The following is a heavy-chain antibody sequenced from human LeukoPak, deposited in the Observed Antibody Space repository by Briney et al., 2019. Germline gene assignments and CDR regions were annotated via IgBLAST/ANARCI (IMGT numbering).Heavy chain of an antibody. Sequence: SVKVSCKASGGTFSSYAISWVRQAPGQGLEWMGGIIPIFGTANYAQEFQGRVTITADESTSTAYMELSSLRSEDTAVHYCARDQGSGWYDNFDYWGQGTLVTVSS. CDR1: GGTFSSYA. D-gene: IGHD6-19*01. CDR3: ARDQGSGWYDNFDY. V-gene: IGHV1-69*13. J-gene: IGHJ4*02. CDR2: IIPIFGTA.